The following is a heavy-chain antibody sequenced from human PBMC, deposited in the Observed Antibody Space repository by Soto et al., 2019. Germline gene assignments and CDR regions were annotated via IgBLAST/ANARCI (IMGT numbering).Heavy chain of an antibody. CDR2: IYDSGNT. CDR1: GGSISSDDYC. D-gene: IGHD3-16*01. V-gene: IGHV4-30-4*01. CDR3: GRGPRGDKVEY. Sequence: QVQLQESGPGLVEPSQTLSLTCTVSGGSISSDDYCWSWIRQSPGKGLEWIGHIYDSGNTYSNPSLKSRVNISGDTANNPFSPRLSSVTAADMAVYFFGRGPRGDKVEYWGQGTLVTVSS. J-gene: IGHJ4*02.